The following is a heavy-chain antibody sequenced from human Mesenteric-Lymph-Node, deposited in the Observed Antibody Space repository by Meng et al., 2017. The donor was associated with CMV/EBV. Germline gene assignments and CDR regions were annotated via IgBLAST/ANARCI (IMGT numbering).Heavy chain of an antibody. CDR1: GGSISSSSYY. Sequence: GSLRLSCTVSGGSISSSSYYWGWIRQPPGKGLEWIGSIYYSGSTYYNPSLKSRVTISVDTSKNQFSLILSSVTAADTAVYYCAREASDGYIGVFDYWGQGTLVTVSS. CDR2: IYYSGST. J-gene: IGHJ4*02. D-gene: IGHD5-24*01. V-gene: IGHV4-39*07. CDR3: AREASDGYIGVFDY.